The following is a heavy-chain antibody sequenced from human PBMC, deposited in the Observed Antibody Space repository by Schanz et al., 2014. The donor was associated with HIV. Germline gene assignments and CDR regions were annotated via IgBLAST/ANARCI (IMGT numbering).Heavy chain of an antibody. CDR1: GFTLTSYY. CDR2: IPPTGGRT. Sequence: QVQLVQSGAEVRKPGASVKVACKASGFTLTSYYMHWVRQAPGQGLEGRGIIPPTGGRTNYAQKSQGRVSMTADTSTSTVYMELRSLRSEDTAVYYCARDLGGDFWSSQGGLDPWGQGTLVTVSP. CDR3: ARDLGGDFWSSQGGLDP. V-gene: IGHV1-46*01. D-gene: IGHD3-3*01. J-gene: IGHJ5*02.